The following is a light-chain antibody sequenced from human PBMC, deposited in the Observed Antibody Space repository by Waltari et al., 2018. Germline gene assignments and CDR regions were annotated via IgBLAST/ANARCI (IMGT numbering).Light chain of an antibody. J-gene: IGKJ4*01. CDR2: VAS. CDR3: QQTYSTSST. V-gene: IGKV1-39*01. Sequence: DIQMTQYPSSLSASVGDRVTITCRASQSITTYLNWYQQKPGKAPKVLINVASNLQSGVPSRFSGSGSGTDFTLTISSLQPEDFATYYCQQTYSTSSTFGGGTKVEIK. CDR1: QSITTY.